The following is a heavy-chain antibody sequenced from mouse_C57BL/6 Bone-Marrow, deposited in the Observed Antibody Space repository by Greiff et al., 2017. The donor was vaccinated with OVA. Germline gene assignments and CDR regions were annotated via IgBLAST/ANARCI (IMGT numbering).Heavy chain of an antibody. V-gene: IGHV5-4*01. D-gene: IGHD2-2*01. Sequence: EVKLMESGGGLVKPGGSLKLSCAASGFTFSSYAMSWVRQTPEKRLEWVATISDGGSYTYYPDNVKGRVTISRDNAKNNLYLQMSHLKSEDTAMYYCARENGYYLDYWGQGTTLTVSS. J-gene: IGHJ2*01. CDR1: GFTFSSYA. CDR2: ISDGGSYT. CDR3: ARENGYYLDY.